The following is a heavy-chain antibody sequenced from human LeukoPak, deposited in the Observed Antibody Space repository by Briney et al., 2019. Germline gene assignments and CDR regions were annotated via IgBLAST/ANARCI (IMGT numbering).Heavy chain of an antibody. CDR3: ARDWAGGPFDY. CDR1: GFTFSSYW. D-gene: IGHD4-23*01. CDR2: INSDGSST. V-gene: IGHV3-74*01. Sequence: GGPLRLSCAASGFTFSSYWMHWVRQAPGKGLVWVSRINSDGSSTSYADSVKGRFTISRDNAKNTLYLQMNSLRAEDTAVYYCARDWAGGPFDYWGQGTLVTVSS. J-gene: IGHJ4*02.